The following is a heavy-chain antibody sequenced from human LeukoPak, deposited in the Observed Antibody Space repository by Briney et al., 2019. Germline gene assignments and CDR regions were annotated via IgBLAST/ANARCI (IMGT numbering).Heavy chain of an antibody. CDR1: VFTFDDYA. Sequence: PGRSLRLSCAASVFTFDDYAMHWVRQAPGKGLEWVSGISWNSGTIGYADSVKGRFTISRDNAKNSLYLQMNSLRADDTAVYYCARDSGLDYWGQGTLVTVSS. CDR3: ARDSGLDY. J-gene: IGHJ4*02. CDR2: ISWNSGTI. V-gene: IGHV3-9*01.